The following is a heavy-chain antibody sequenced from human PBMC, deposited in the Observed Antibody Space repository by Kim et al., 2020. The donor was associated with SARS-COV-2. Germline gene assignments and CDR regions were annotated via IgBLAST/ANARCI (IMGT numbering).Heavy chain of an antibody. Sequence: ASVKVSCKASGYTFTDYYMHWVRQAPGQGLEWMGRINPNSGGTNYAQKFQGRVTMTRDTSISTAYMELSRLRSDDTAVYYCARVRAGRAARPWWFDPWGQGTLVTVSS. CDR2: INPNSGGT. CDR1: GYTFTDYY. V-gene: IGHV1-2*06. D-gene: IGHD6-6*01. J-gene: IGHJ5*02. CDR3: ARVRAGRAARPWWFDP.